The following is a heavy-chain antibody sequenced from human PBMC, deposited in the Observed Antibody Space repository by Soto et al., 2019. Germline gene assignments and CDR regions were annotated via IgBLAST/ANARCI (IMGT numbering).Heavy chain of an antibody. D-gene: IGHD1-26*01. CDR3: ARVPPRGTYFDY. CDR2: TRNKANSYTT. CDR1: GFTFSDHY. J-gene: IGHJ4*02. Sequence: GGSLRLSCAASGFTFSDHYMDWVRQAPGKGLEWVGRTRNKANSYTTEYAASVKGRFTISRDDSKNSLYLQMNSLKTEDTAVYYCARVPPRGTYFDYRGQGTLVTVSS. V-gene: IGHV3-72*01.